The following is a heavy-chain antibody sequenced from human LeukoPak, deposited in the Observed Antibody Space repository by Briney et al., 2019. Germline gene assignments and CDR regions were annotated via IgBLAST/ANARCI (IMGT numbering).Heavy chain of an antibody. CDR3: ARETYGINWFDP. D-gene: IGHD4-17*01. CDR1: GGSISSGSYY. Sequence: SQTLSLTCTVSGGSISSGSYYWSWIRQPAGKGLEWIGRLYTSGSTNYNPSLKSRVTISVDTSKNQFSLKLSSVTAADTAVYYCARETYGINWFDPWGQGTLVTVSS. CDR2: LYTSGST. J-gene: IGHJ5*02. V-gene: IGHV4-61*02.